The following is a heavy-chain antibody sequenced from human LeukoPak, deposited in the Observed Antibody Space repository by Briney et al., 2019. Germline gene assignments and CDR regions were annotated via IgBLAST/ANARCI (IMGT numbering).Heavy chain of an antibody. CDR3: ARVKRLMVYDY. D-gene: IGHD2-8*01. Sequence: GGSLRLSCAASGFTFSSYAMSWVRQAPGKGLEYVSAISSNGGSTYYANSVKGRFTISRDNSKNTLYLQMGSLRAEDMAVYYCARVKRLMVYDYWGQGTLVTVSS. CDR1: GFTFSSYA. J-gene: IGHJ4*02. V-gene: IGHV3-64*01. CDR2: ISSNGGST.